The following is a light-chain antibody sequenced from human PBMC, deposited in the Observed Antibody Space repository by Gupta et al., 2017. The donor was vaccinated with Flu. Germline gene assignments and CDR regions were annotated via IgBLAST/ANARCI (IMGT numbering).Light chain of an antibody. J-gene: IGKJ1*01. CDR2: GAS. V-gene: IGKV3-20*01. Sequence: GTLSLSPGDRATLSCRASQSVVNNYLAWYQQKPGQSPRLLIYGASNRATAIADRFSGSGSGTDFTLTISRLEPVDFAVYYCQQYGSSPQTFGQGTKVEIK. CDR1: QSVVNNY. CDR3: QQYGSSPQT.